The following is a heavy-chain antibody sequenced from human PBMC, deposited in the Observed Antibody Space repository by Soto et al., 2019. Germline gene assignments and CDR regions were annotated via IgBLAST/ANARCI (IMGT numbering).Heavy chain of an antibody. D-gene: IGHD3-3*01. J-gene: IGHJ6*03. Sequence: GGSLRLSCAASGFAFSNAWINWVRQAPGKGLEWVSSFSISSSYIYYADSVKGRFTISRDNAKNSLYLQMNSLRAEDTALYYCAGTKRLLRFLEWLSSMDVWGKGTTVTVSS. V-gene: IGHV3-21*01. CDR2: FSISSSYI. CDR1: GFAFSNAW. CDR3: AGTKRLLRFLEWLSSMDV.